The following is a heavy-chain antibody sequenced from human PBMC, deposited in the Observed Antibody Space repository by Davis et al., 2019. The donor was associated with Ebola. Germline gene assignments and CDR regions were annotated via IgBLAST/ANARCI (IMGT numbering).Heavy chain of an antibody. CDR1: RYTFTRSE. J-gene: IGHJ4*02. CDR2: ISPYNGNT. Sequence: SVPVSCLASRYTFTRSEIRWVRQPPRQGLEWMGWISPYNGNTNYAQKLQGRVTMTTDTSTSTAYMELRRLRSDDTAVYYCAREGYDILSGYYQFDYWGQGTLVTVSS. D-gene: IGHD3-9*01. V-gene: IGHV1-18*01. CDR3: AREGYDILSGYYQFDY.